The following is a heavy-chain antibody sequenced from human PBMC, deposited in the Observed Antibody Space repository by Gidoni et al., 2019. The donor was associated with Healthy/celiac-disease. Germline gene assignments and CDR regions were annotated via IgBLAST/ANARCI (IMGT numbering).Heavy chain of an antibody. J-gene: IGHJ6*03. D-gene: IGHD5-18*01. CDR2: IKSKTDGGTT. CDR1: SNAW. Sequence: SNAWMNWVRQAPGKGLEWVGRIKSKTDGGTTDYAAPVKGRFTISRDDSKNTLYLQMNSLKTEDTAVYYCTTDPSSYAAMAIYYYYYYMDVWGKGTTVTVSS. CDR3: TTDPSSYAAMAIYYYYYYMDV. V-gene: IGHV3-15*07.